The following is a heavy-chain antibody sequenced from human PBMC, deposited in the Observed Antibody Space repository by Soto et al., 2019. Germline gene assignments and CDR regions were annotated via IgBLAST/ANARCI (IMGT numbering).Heavy chain of an antibody. Sequence: QVQLVESGGGVVQPGRSLRLSCAASGFTFSSYGMHWVRQAPGKGLEWVAVISYDGSNKYYADSVKGRFTISRDNSKNTLYLQMNSLRAEDTAVYYFAKALLRFLEWLPIDIWGQGTMVTVSS. D-gene: IGHD3-3*01. CDR2: ISYDGSNK. CDR3: AKALLRFLEWLPIDI. V-gene: IGHV3-30*18. J-gene: IGHJ3*02. CDR1: GFTFSSYG.